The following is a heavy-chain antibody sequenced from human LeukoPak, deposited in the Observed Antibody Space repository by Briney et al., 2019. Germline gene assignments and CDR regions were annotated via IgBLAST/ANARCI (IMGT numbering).Heavy chain of an antibody. J-gene: IGHJ3*02. V-gene: IGHV3-11*01. CDR1: GFTFSDYY. D-gene: IGHD1-26*01. CDR2: ISSSGSTI. Sequence: PGGSLRLSCAASGFTFSDYYMSWIRQAPGKGLEWVSYISSSGSTIYYADSVEGRFTISRDNAKNSLYLQMNSLRAEDTAVHYCARDKETWELDDAFDIWGQGTMVTVSS. CDR3: ARDKETWELDDAFDI.